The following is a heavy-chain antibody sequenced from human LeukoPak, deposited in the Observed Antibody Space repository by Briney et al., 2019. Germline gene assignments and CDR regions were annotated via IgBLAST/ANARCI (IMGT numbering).Heavy chain of an antibody. CDR1: GFTFSDYY. CDR3: ARAASFIPIAAARYFDY. V-gene: IGHV3-11*04. D-gene: IGHD6-13*01. CDR2: LSSSGSTI. J-gene: IGHJ4*02. Sequence: GGSLRLSCAASGFTFSDYYMSWIRQAPGKGLEWVSYLSSSGSTIYYADSVKGRFTISRDNAKNSLYLQMNSLRDEDTAVYYCARAASFIPIAAARYFDYWGQGTLVTVSS.